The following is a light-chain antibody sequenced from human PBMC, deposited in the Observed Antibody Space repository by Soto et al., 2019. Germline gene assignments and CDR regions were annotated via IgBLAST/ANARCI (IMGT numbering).Light chain of an antibody. J-gene: IGKJ1*01. V-gene: IGKV3-20*01. CDR2: RIF. CDR3: QHYGSSPQA. Sequence: EIVMTQSPGTLSVFPGESVTLSCRASQSVNGFLDWFQHKPGQAPRLVLKRIFIRAIGVPARFSGSGSGTDFTLTISRLEPEDFAVYYCQHYGSSPQAFGQGTKVDIK. CDR1: QSVNGF.